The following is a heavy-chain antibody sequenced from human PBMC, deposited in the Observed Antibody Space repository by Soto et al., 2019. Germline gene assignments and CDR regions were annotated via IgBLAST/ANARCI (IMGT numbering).Heavy chain of an antibody. Sequence: GASVKVSCKASGYTFTSYDINWVRQATGQGLEWMGWMNPNSGNTGYAQKFQGRVTMTRNTSISTAYMELSSLRSEDTAVYYCARGPLYCSGGSCYYPNWFDPWGQGTLVTVSS. D-gene: IGHD2-15*01. CDR3: ARGPLYCSGGSCYYPNWFDP. J-gene: IGHJ5*02. V-gene: IGHV1-8*01. CDR1: GYTFTSYD. CDR2: MNPNSGNT.